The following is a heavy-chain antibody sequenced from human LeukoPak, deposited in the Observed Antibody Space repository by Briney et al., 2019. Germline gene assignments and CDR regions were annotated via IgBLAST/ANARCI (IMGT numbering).Heavy chain of an antibody. Sequence: SETLSLTCTVSGGSISSYYWSWIRQPPGQGLEWIGYIYYSGSTNYNPSLKSRVTISVDPSKNQCSLKLSSVTAADSAVYYCARLRHLSYSSSWYVDYYYYYYMDVWGKGTTVTISS. CDR1: GGSISSYY. CDR3: ARLRHLSYSSSWYVDYYYYYYMDV. D-gene: IGHD6-13*01. V-gene: IGHV4-59*01. CDR2: IYYSGST. J-gene: IGHJ6*03.